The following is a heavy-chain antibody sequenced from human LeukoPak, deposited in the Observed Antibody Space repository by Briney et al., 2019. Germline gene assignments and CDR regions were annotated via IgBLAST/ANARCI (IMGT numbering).Heavy chain of an antibody. CDR2: ISGSGGST. V-gene: IGHV3-23*01. D-gene: IGHD3-9*01. CDR1: GFTFSSYG. J-gene: IGHJ4*02. Sequence: GGSLRLSCAASGFTFSSYGMSWVRQAPGKGLEWVSAISGSGGSTYYADSVKGRFTISRDNSKNTLYLQMNSLRAEDTAVYYCAKSPTYDILTGYYKGEDYFDYWGQGTLVTVSS. CDR3: AKSPTYDILTGYYKGEDYFDY.